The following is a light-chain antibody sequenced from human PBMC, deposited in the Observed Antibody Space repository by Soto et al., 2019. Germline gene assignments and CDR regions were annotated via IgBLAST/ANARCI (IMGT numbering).Light chain of an antibody. Sequence: QSVLTQPPSVSGAPGQRVTISCTGSSSNIGAGFDVHWYQQLPGTDPKLLIYANSNRPSGVPDRFSGSKSGTSASLAITGLQAEDEADYYCQSYDSSLSSVVFGGGTKVTVL. CDR2: ANS. CDR1: SSNIGAGFD. V-gene: IGLV1-40*01. CDR3: QSYDSSLSSVV. J-gene: IGLJ2*01.